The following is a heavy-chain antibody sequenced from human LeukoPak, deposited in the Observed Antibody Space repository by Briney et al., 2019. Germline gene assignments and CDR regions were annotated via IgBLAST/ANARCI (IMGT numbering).Heavy chain of an antibody. J-gene: IGHJ5*02. CDR2: IKEDGTIT. CDR1: GISFGNHW. CDR3: AKSDWLDP. V-gene: IGHV3-74*03. Sequence: PGGSLRLSCEASGISFGNHWMHWVRQVPGKGLMWVSRIKEDGTITMYADSVKGRFTVSRDNAKNTLYLQMNSLRVEDTAMYFCAKSDWLDPWGQGTLVTVSS.